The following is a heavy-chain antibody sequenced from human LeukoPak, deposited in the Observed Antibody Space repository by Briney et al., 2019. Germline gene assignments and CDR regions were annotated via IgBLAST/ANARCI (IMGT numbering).Heavy chain of an antibody. D-gene: IGHD3-9*01. V-gene: IGHV1-46*01. Sequence: ASVKVSCKASGYTFTSYYMHWVRQAPGQGLEWMGIINPSGGSTSYAQKFQGRVTMTRDTSTSTVYMELSSLRSEDTAVYYCARDPSGNILTGYTNWFDSWGQGTLVTVSS. CDR2: INPSGGST. CDR1: GYTFTSYY. J-gene: IGHJ5*01. CDR3: ARDPSGNILTGYTNWFDS.